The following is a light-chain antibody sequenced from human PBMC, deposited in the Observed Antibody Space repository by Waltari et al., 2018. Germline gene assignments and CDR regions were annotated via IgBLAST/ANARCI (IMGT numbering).Light chain of an antibody. CDR1: SSNIGSNY. CDR3: AAWDENLSGWV. Sequence: QSVLTQPPSASGTPGQRVTIACSGSSSNIGSNYVYWYQQFPGTAPKLLIYRKMQRPSGVPDRCSVSRSGTSASLVISGRRSEDEADVYVAAWDENLSGWVFGGGTKLTVL. J-gene: IGLJ3*02. CDR2: RKM. V-gene: IGLV1-47*01.